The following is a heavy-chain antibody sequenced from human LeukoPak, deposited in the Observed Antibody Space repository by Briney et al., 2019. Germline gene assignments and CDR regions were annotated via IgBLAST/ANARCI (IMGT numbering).Heavy chain of an antibody. CDR3: ARNGYFSADF. CDR1: GASISSGSW. J-gene: IGHJ4*02. V-gene: IGHV4-4*02. Sequence: SETLSLTWAVSGASISSGSWWSWVRQPPGKGLEWIGEIFHTGRTTYSPSLKSRITISVDTSKNQFSLKLNSVIAADTAVYYCARNGYFSADFWGQGTLVTVSS. D-gene: IGHD4-17*01. CDR2: IFHTGRT.